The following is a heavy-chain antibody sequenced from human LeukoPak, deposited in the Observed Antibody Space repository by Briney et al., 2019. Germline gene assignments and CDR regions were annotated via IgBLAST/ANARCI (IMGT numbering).Heavy chain of an antibody. CDR3: ARGTGDPLDYYYYMDV. Sequence: GASVKVSCKASGYTFTGYYMHWVRQAPGQGLEWMGWINPNSGGTNYAQKFQGRVTMTRDTSISTAYMELSRLRSDDTAVYYCARGTGDPLDYYYYMDVWGKGTTVTVSS. CDR1: GYTFTGYY. D-gene: IGHD7-27*01. CDR2: INPNSGGT. V-gene: IGHV1-2*02. J-gene: IGHJ6*03.